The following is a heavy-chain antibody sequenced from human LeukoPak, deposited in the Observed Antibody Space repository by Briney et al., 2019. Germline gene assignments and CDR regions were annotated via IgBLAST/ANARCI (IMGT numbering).Heavy chain of an antibody. V-gene: IGHV3-53*01. Sequence: PGGSLRLSCAVSGFTVSGDYMSWLRQAPGKGLEWVSVIYADFDNTDYADSVKGRFTISRDSSKNTLYLHMNSLRVEDTATFCARALNRHIGAFEYWGQGALVMVSS. CDR1: GFTVSGDY. CDR3: ARALNRHIGAFEY. D-gene: IGHD4/OR15-4a*01. CDR2: IYADFDNT. J-gene: IGHJ4*02.